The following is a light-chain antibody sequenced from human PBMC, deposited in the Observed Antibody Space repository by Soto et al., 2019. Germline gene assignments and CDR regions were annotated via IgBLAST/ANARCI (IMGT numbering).Light chain of an antibody. J-gene: IGLJ1*01. CDR1: SSNIGSNY. CDR3: AAWDDSLSGHYV. Sequence: QSVLTQPPSASGTPGQRVTISCSGSSSNIGSNYVYWHQQLPGTAPKLLIYRNNQRPSGVPDRFSGSKSGTSASLAISGLRSEDEADYYCAAWDDSLSGHYVFGTGTKVTV. V-gene: IGLV1-47*01. CDR2: RNN.